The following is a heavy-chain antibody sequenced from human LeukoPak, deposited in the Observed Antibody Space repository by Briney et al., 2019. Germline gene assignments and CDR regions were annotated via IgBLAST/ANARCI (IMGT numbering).Heavy chain of an antibody. CDR1: GYTFTGYY. CDR2: INPNSGGT. V-gene: IGHV1-2*02. CDR3: ARLSSIADACRAFDI. Sequence: ASVKVSCKASGYTFTGYYMHWVRQAPGQGLEWMGWINPNSGGTNYAQKFQGRVTMTRDTSISTAYMELSRLRSDDTAVYYCARLSSIADACRAFDIWGQGTMVTVSS. D-gene: IGHD6-6*01. J-gene: IGHJ3*02.